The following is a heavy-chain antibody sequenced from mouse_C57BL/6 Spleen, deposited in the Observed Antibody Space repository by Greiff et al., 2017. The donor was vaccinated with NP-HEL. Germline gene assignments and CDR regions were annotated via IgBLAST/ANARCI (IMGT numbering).Heavy chain of an antibody. CDR2: IWSDGST. CDR3: ARHGGYGNAYAMDY. D-gene: IGHD2-1*01. V-gene: IGHV2-6-1*01. J-gene: IGHJ4*01. CDR1: GFSLTSYG. Sequence: QVQLKESGPGLVAPSQSLSITCTVSGFSLTSYGVHWVRQPPGKGLEWLVVIWSDGSTTYNSALKSRLSIIKDNSKSQVFLKMNSLQTDDTAMYYCARHGGYGNAYAMDYWGQGTSVTVSS.